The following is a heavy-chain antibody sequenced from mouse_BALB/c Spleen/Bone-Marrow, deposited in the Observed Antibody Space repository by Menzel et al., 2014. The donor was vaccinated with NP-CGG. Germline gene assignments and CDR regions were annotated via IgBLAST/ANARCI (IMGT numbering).Heavy chain of an antibody. CDR3: ARQPYYFDY. V-gene: IGHV3-6*02. CDR1: GYSITSDYY. CDR2: ISYDGRN. Sequence: VQLQQSGPGLVKPSQSLSLTCSVTGYSITSDYYWNWIRQFPGNQLEWMGYISYDGRNNYNPSLKNRISITRDTSKNQFFLKLNSVTTEDTATYNGARQPYYFDYWGQGTTLTVSS. J-gene: IGHJ2*01.